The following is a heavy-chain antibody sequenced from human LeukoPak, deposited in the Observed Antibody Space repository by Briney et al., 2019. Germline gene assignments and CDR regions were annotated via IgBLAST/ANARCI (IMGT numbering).Heavy chain of an antibody. Sequence: ASVKVSCKASGGTFSSYAISWVRQAPRQGLEWMGGIIPIFGTANYAQKLQGRVTMTTDTSTSTAYMELRSLRSDDTAVYYCARDWVGEGFFDYWGQGTLVTVSS. CDR3: ARDWVGEGFFDY. V-gene: IGHV1-69*05. CDR2: IIPIFGTA. D-gene: IGHD1-26*01. CDR1: GGTFSSYA. J-gene: IGHJ4*02.